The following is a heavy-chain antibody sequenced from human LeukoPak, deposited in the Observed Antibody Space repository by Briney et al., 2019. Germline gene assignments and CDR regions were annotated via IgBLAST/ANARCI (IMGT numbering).Heavy chain of an antibody. CDR3: ARVGSSYYTDY. CDR2: ISSYGGST. D-gene: IGHD3-3*01. J-gene: IGHJ4*02. Sequence: GGSLRLSYAASGFTFCSYATYWVRQAPGKGLEYVSAISSYGGSTYYANSVKGRFTISRDNSKNTLYLQMGSLRAEDMAVYYCARVGSSYYTDYWGQRTLVTVSS. CDR1: GFTFCSYA. V-gene: IGHV3-64*01.